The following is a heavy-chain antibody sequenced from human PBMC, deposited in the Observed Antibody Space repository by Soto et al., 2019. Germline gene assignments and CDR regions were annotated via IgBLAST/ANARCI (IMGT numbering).Heavy chain of an antibody. CDR2: INSDGSST. Sequence: GGSLRLSCAASGFTFSSYWMHWVRQAPGKGLVWVSRINSDGSSTSYADSVKGRFTISRDNAKNTLYLQMNSLRAEDTAVYYCARGPVVLRFLEWLSTDFDYWGQGTLVTVSS. CDR1: GFTFSSYW. V-gene: IGHV3-74*01. CDR3: ARGPVVLRFLEWLSTDFDY. J-gene: IGHJ4*02. D-gene: IGHD3-3*01.